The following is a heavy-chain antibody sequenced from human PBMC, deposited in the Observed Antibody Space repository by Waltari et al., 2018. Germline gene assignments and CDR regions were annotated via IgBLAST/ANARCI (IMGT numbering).Heavy chain of an antibody. Sequence: QVQLQASGPGLVKPSETLSLTCTVSGGSISSYYWSWSRQPPGKGLEWIGYIYYSGSTNYNPSLKSRVTISVDTSKNQFSLKLSSVTAADTAVYYCARGDGTGKYGYWGQGTRVTVSS. J-gene: IGHJ4*02. CDR3: ARGDGTGKYGY. CDR1: GGSISSYY. CDR2: IYYSGST. V-gene: IGHV4-59*01. D-gene: IGHD1-1*01.